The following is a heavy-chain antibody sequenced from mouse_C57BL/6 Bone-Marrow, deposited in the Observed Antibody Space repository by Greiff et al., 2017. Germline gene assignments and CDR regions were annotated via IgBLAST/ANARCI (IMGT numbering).Heavy chain of an antibody. CDR3: VRHDSYSNSAWFAY. J-gene: IGHJ3*01. V-gene: IGHV10-1*01. Sequence: EVKLQESGGGLVQPKGSLKLSCAASGFSFNTYAMNWVRQAPGKGLEWVARIRSKSNNYATYYADSVKDRFTISRDDSESMLYLQMNNLKTEDTAMYYCVRHDSYSNSAWFAYWGQGTLVTVSA. CDR1: GFSFNTYA. CDR2: IRSKSNNYAT. D-gene: IGHD2-5*01.